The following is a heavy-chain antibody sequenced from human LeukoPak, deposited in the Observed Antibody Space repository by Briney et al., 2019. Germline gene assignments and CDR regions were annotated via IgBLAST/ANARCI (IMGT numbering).Heavy chain of an antibody. CDR2: MNPNSGNT. V-gene: IGHV1-8*03. CDR1: GYTFSSYY. CDR3: ARGMRDAFDI. J-gene: IGHJ3*02. Sequence: GASVKVSCKASGYTFSSYYMHWVRQAPGQGLEWMGWMNPNSGNTGYAQKFQGRVTSTRNTSTGTAYMELSSLRSDDTAVYYCARGMRDAFDIWGQGTMVTVSS.